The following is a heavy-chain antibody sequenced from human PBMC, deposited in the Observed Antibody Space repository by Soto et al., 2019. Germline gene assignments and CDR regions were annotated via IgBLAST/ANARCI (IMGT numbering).Heavy chain of an antibody. CDR1: GFTFSNYG. Sequence: GGSLRLSCAASGFTFSNYGLHWVRQTPGKGLEWVAVIWYDGSNKYYGDSVKGRFAISRDDSRSTLYLQMNSLRAEDTAVYYCARDHSGYYFDYWGQGTLVTVSS. CDR2: IWYDGSNK. D-gene: IGHD5-12*01. V-gene: IGHV3-33*01. CDR3: ARDHSGYYFDY. J-gene: IGHJ4*02.